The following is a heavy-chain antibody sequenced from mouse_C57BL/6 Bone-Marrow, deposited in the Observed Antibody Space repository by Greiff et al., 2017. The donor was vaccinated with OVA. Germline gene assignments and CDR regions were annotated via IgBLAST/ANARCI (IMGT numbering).Heavy chain of an antibody. J-gene: IGHJ2*01. D-gene: IGHD1-1*01. CDR3: TRGITTVAPYY. V-gene: IGHV1-15*01. CDR1: GYTFTDYE. CDR2: IDPETGGT. Sequence: VQLVESGAELVRPGASVTLSCKASGYTFTDYEMHWVKQTPVHGLEWIGAIDPETGGTAYNQKFKGKAILTADKSSSTAYMELRSLTSEDSAVYYCTRGITTVAPYYWGQGTTLTVSS.